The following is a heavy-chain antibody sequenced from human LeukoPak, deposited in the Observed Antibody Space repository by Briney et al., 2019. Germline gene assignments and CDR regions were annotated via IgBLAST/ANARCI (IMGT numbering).Heavy chain of an antibody. CDR3: ARGRLYRGGSTRHQNWFDP. Sequence: SETLSLTCAVYGGSFSGYYWSWIRQPPGKGLEWIGEINHSGSTNYNPSLKSRVTISVDTSKNQFSLKLSSVTAADTDVYYCARGRLYRGGSTRHQNWFDPWGQGTLVTVSS. V-gene: IGHV4-34*01. D-gene: IGHD2-2*01. CDR2: INHSGST. CDR1: GGSFSGYY. J-gene: IGHJ5*02.